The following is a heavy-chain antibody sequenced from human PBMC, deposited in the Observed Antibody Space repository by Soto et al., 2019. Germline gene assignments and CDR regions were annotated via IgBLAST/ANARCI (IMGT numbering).Heavy chain of an antibody. CDR1: NYTFTSYG. Sequence: ASVKVSCKASNYTFTSYGISWVRQAPGQGLEWMGWINTYNGYTNYAQKFQGRVTVTTDTSTSTAYMELRSLRSEDTAVYYCARGGGYYYYYFDYWGQGTLVTVSS. D-gene: IGHD3-22*01. CDR3: ARGGGYYYYYFDY. CDR2: INTYNGYT. J-gene: IGHJ4*02. V-gene: IGHV1-18*01.